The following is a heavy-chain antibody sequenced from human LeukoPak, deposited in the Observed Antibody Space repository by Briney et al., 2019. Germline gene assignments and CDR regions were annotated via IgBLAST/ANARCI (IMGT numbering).Heavy chain of an antibody. CDR3: ARDVGYYFDY. CDR1: GFTFSSYR. V-gene: IGHV3-21*01. CDR2: ISSSSSNI. D-gene: IGHD3-10*01. J-gene: IGHJ4*02. Sequence: GGSLRLSCAASGFTFSSYRMNWVRQAPGKGLEGVSSISSSSSNIYYADSAKGRFTISRDNAKNSLYVQTNSLRAEDTAVYYCARDVGYYFDYWGQGTLVTVSS.